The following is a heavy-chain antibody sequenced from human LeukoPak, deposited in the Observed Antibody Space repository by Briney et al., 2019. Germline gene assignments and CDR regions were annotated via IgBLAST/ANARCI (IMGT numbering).Heavy chain of an antibody. CDR3: ARVPLNYDSSGYYYVDY. J-gene: IGHJ4*02. Sequence: SETLSLTCTVPGGSVSSGSYYWSWTRQPPGKGLEWIGYIYYSGSTYCNPSLKSRVTISVDTSKNQFSLKLSSVTAADTAVYYCARVPLNYDSSGYYYVDYWGQGTLVTVSS. V-gene: IGHV4-61*01. D-gene: IGHD3-22*01. CDR2: IYYSGST. CDR1: GGSVSSGSYY.